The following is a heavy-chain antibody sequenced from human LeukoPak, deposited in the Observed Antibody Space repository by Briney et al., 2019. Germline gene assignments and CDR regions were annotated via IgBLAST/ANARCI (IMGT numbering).Heavy chain of an antibody. D-gene: IGHD3-16*02. CDR3: AKDHYDYIGGTYRDFDY. Sequence: GGSLGLSCAASGFTFSSFGMHWVRQAPGKGLKWVAVISYDGSNPYYADSVKGRFTISRDNSKNTLYLQMNSLRAEDTAVYYCAKDHYDYIGGTYRDFDYWGQGTLVTVSS. J-gene: IGHJ4*02. CDR2: ISYDGSNP. CDR1: GFTFSSFG. V-gene: IGHV3-30*18.